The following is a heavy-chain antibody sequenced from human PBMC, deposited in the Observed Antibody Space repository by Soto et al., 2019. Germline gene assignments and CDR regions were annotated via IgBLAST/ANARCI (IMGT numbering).Heavy chain of an antibody. V-gene: IGHV3-74*01. D-gene: IGHD3-10*01. J-gene: IGHJ4*02. CDR2: IYNDGTYS. Sequence: GGSLRLSCAASGFIFKMYWMHWVRQSPGKGLVWISRIYNDGTYSDYADSVRGRFTISRDNVNDTLYLQMNNLRAEDSGLYYCTRGPRPISTGTGAYWSQGTQVTVSS. CDR3: TRGPRPISTGTGAY. CDR1: GFIFKMYW.